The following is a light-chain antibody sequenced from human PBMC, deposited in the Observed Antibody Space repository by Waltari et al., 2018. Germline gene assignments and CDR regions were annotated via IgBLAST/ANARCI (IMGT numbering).Light chain of an antibody. CDR2: VTS. CDR1: QSINSY. J-gene: IGKJ2*01. V-gene: IGKV1-39*01. CDR3: QQTYTTPYT. Sequence: DIQLTQSPSSLSASPRDRVTITCRASQSINSYLNWYQQKPGKAPKRLIYVTSSWQSGVPSRFSGSGSGTDFSLTINSLQPEDFAAYYCQQTYTTPYTFGQGTKLEVK.